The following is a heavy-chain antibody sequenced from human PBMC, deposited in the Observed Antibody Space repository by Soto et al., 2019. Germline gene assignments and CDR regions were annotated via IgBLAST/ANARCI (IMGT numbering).Heavy chain of an antibody. V-gene: IGHV4-31*03. CDR1: GGSISSGGYY. J-gene: IGHJ4*02. CDR2: IYYSGST. CDR3: ARSLSVETAMVYGY. D-gene: IGHD5-18*01. Sequence: QVQLQESGPGLVKPSQTLSLTCTVSGGSISSGGYYWSWIRQHPGKGLEWIGYIYYSGSTYYNPSLKSRVTXXVXTXKNQFSLRLSSVTAADTAVYYCARSLSVETAMVYGYWGQGTLVTVSS.